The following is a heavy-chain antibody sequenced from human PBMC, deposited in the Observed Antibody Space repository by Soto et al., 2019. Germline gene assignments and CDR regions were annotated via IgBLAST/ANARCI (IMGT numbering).Heavy chain of an antibody. V-gene: IGHV4-30-2*01. CDR2: IYPSGST. CDR1: GGSISSGGYS. Sequence: QLQLQESGSGLVKPSQTLSLTCAVSGGSISSGGYSWSWIRQPPGKGLEWIGYIYPSGSTYYNPSLKTRVTITVDRSKNQFSLKLSSVTAADTAVYYCASGLVTTLHYWGQGTLVTVSS. J-gene: IGHJ4*02. CDR3: ASGLVTTLHY. D-gene: IGHD4-17*01.